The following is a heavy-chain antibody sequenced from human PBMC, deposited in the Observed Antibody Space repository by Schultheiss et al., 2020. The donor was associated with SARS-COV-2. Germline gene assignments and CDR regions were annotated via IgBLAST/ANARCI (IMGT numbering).Heavy chain of an antibody. CDR1: GGSFSGYY. D-gene: IGHD6-19*01. Sequence: SETLSLTCAVYGGSFSGYYWSWIRQPPGKGLEWIGEINHSGSTKYNPSLKSRVTISGDTSKKQFSLKLRSVTAADTAIYYCARDPSGYSSGWYEDYWGQGTLVTVSS. J-gene: IGHJ4*02. CDR2: INHSGST. V-gene: IGHV4-34*01. CDR3: ARDPSGYSSGWYEDY.